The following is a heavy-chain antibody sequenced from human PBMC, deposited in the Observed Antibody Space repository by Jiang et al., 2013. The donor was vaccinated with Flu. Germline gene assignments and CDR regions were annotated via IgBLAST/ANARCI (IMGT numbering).Heavy chain of an antibody. J-gene: IGHJ6*04. CDR2: IDPSDSYT. CDR3: ARLPPTSTYYYYYGMDV. V-gene: IGHV5-10-1*01. CDR1: GYSFTSYW. Sequence: GAEVKKPGESLRISCKGSGYSFTSYWISWVRQMPGKGLEWMGRIDPSDSYTNYSPSFQGHVTISADKSISTAYLQWSSLKASDTAMYYCARLPPTSTYYYYYGMDVWGKGTTVT. D-gene: IGHD5/OR15-5a*01.